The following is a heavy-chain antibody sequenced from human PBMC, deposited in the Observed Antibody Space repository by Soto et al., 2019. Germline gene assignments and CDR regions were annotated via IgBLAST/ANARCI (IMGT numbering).Heavy chain of an antibody. CDR3: ARLPPDYDFWSGYWPPSDYYGMDV. V-gene: IGHV1-8*01. CDR2: MNPNSGNT. Sequence: GASVKVSCTASGDTFTSYDINWVRHATGQGLEWMGWMNPNSGNTGYAQKFQGRVTMTRNTSISTAYMELSSLRSEDTAVYYCARLPPDYDFWSGYWPPSDYYGMDVWGQGTTVTVSS. D-gene: IGHD3-3*01. J-gene: IGHJ6*02. CDR1: GDTFTSYD.